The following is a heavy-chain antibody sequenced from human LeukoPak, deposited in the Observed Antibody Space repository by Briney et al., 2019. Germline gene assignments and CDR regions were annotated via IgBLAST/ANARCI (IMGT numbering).Heavy chain of an antibody. J-gene: IGHJ3*02. CDR2: INPKSGGT. CDR1: GYTFTDYF. CDR3: ARADSDAFDI. Sequence: ASVKVSCKASGYTFTDYFMHWVRQAPGQGLEWMGWINPKSGGTSFAQKFQGRVTMTRDTSISIAYMELSRLRSDDTAVYYCARADSDAFDIWGQGTMVTVSS. V-gene: IGHV1-2*02.